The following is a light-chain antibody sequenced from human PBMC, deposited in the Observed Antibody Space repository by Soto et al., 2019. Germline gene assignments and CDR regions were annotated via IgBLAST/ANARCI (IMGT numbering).Light chain of an antibody. V-gene: IGKV3-15*01. CDR1: QSVSSY. Sequence: EIVLTQSPATLSLSPGERATLSCRASQSVSSYLAWYQQKPGQAPRLLIYGASSRATGVPPRFSGSGSGTEFTLTDDSLQPEDIAVYYCQQYYNWPVTFGGGTKVDIK. CDR3: QQYYNWPVT. J-gene: IGKJ4*01. CDR2: GAS.